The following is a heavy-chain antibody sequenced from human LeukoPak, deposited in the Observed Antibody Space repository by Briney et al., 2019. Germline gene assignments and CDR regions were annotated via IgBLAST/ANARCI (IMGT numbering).Heavy chain of an antibody. Sequence: GGSLRPSCAASGFTFSKSDMSWVRQAPGKGLEWVSTIINIDGRTFYADSVEGRFTISSDKSKSTLYLQMNSLRAEDTALYYCAKRPGYGFAFDLWGQGTVVTVSS. CDR1: GFTFSKSD. J-gene: IGHJ3*01. V-gene: IGHV3-23*01. D-gene: IGHD2-15*01. CDR2: IINIDGRT. CDR3: AKRPGYGFAFDL.